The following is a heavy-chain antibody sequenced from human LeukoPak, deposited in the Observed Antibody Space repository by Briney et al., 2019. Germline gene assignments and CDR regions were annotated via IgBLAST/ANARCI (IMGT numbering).Heavy chain of an antibody. V-gene: IGHV3-23*01. CDR1: GFTFDRYA. Sequence: GGSLRLSCAASGFTFDRYAMAWVRQAPGKGLEWVSSVSGSGATTNFAASVKGRFSISRDNSKNTLYLQMSRLGAEDTAVYYCVKDSRMAAVGKFDSWGQGTLVTVSS. J-gene: IGHJ4*02. D-gene: IGHD6-13*01. CDR3: VKDSRMAAVGKFDS. CDR2: VSGSGATT.